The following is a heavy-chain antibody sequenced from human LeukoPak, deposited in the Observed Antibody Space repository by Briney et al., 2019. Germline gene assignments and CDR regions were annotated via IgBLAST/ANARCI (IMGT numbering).Heavy chain of an antibody. CDR2: INHSGST. CDR3: ARAPDSSGYIFDY. CDR1: GGSFSGYY. Sequence: PSETLSLTCAVYGGSFSGYYWSWIRQPPGKGLEWIGEINHSGSTNYNPSLKSRVTISVDTSKNQFSLKLSPVTAADTAVYYCARAPDSSGYIFDYWGQGTLVTVSS. V-gene: IGHV4-34*01. D-gene: IGHD3-22*01. J-gene: IGHJ4*02.